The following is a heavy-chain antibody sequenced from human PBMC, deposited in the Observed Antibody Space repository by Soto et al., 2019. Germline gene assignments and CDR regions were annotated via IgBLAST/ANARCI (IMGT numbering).Heavy chain of an antibody. D-gene: IGHD3-3*01. CDR3: AKGLLRFPTTDIDY. CDR1: GFTFSSYA. V-gene: IGHV3-23*01. CDR2: ISGSGGST. J-gene: IGHJ4*02. Sequence: GGSLGLSCAASGFTFSSYAMSWVRQAPGKGLEWVSAISGSGGSTYYADSVKGRFTISRDNSKNTLYLQMNSLRAEDTAVYYCAKGLLRFPTTDIDYSGQGTLVTVSS.